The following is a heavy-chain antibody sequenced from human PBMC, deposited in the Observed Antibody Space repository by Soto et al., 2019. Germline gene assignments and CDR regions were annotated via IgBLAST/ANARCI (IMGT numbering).Heavy chain of an antibody. CDR3: ARGSVDTVDSSGFYQY. J-gene: IGHJ4*02. V-gene: IGHV4-34*01. Sequence: PSETLSLTCAVYVGSFSAYYWSLIRQRPGKGLECIWEINHSGGTSYNPSLKSRVTISVDTSKSQFSLKLTSVTDADRAVYYCARGSVDTVDSSGFYQYWRKGTPVTVSS. D-gene: IGHD3-22*01. CDR2: INHSGGT. CDR1: VGSFSAYY.